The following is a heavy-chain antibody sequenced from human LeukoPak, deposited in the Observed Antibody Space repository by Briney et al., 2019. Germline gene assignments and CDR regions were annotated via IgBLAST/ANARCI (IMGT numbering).Heavy chain of an antibody. V-gene: IGHV3-15*01. J-gene: IGHJ5*02. CDR1: GITFSNAW. D-gene: IGHD6-13*01. CDR2: IKSKTKGGTT. CDR3: TTAVLAAAGGRRFDP. Sequence: GGSLRLSCAASGITFSNAWMSWVRQAPGKGLEWVGRIKSKTKGGTTDYAAPVKGRFTISRDYSKNTLFLQMNSLKTEDTAVYYCTTAVLAAAGGRRFDPWGQGTLVTVSS.